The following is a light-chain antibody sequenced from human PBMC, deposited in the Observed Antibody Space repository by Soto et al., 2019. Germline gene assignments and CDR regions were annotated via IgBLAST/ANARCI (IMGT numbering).Light chain of an antibody. V-gene: IGLV2-14*01. Sequence: QSALTQPASVSGSPGQSITISCTGTTNDIGSYKYVSWYQQPPGKAPKLIIYEVTNRPSGVSNRFSGSKSGNTASLTISGLQAEDEADYYCSSYTISTTLVLFGGGTKVTV. CDR1: TNDIGSYKY. CDR2: EVT. J-gene: IGLJ2*01. CDR3: SSYTISTTLVL.